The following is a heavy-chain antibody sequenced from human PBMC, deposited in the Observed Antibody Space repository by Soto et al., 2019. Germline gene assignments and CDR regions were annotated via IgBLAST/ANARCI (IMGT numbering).Heavy chain of an antibody. CDR1: GFTFSTYG. V-gene: IGHV3-33*01. J-gene: IGHJ6*02. Sequence: GGSLRLSCAASGFTFSTYGFNWVRQAPGKGLEWVAVIWYDGNTKYYADSVKGRFTISRDNSKNTLYLQMNSLTAEDTAVYYCARPLVAPVAGPYYYGMDVWGQGTTVTVSS. CDR2: IWYDGNTK. D-gene: IGHD6-19*01. CDR3: ARPLVAPVAGPYYYGMDV.